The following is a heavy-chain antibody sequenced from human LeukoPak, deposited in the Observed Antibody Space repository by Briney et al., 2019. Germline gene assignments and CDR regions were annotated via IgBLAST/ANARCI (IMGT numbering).Heavy chain of an antibody. CDR1: GYSISSGHY. J-gene: IGHJ6*03. V-gene: IGHV4-38-2*01. CDR2: IFHSGST. D-gene: IGHD2/OR15-2a*01. CDR3: ARCKGRDEYYYYYYMDV. Sequence: PSETLSLTCAVSGYSISSGHYWGWIRQAPGKGLEWIGSIFHSGSTYYNPSLKSRVTISVDTSKNQFSLNLSSVTAADTAMYYCARCKGRDEYYYYYYMDVWGKGTTVTVSS.